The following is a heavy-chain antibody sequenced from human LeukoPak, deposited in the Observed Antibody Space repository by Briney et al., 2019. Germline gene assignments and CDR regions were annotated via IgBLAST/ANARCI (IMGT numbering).Heavy chain of an antibody. CDR3: ARAFEY. CDR2: NYYGGST. J-gene: IGHJ4*02. V-gene: IGHV4-39*07. Sequence: SETLSLTCTVSGGSISSSSYYWGWIRQPPGKGLEWSGSNYYGGSTNYNPSLKSQVNISVDTSKNQFSLKLSSVTAADTAVYYCARAFEYWGQGILVTVSS. CDR1: GGSISSSSYY.